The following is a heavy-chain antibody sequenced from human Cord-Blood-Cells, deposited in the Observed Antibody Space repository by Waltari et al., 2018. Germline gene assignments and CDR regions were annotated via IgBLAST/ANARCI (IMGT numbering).Heavy chain of an antibody. CDR2: ISWNSGSI. J-gene: IGHJ2*01. Sequence: EVQLVESGGGLVQPGRSLRLSCAASGLSFDDYAMHWVRQAPGKGLGWVSGISWNSGSIGYADSVKSRFTISRDNAKNSLYLQMNSLRAEDTALYYCAKDKSGSYYWYFDLWGRGTLVTVSS. V-gene: IGHV3-9*01. D-gene: IGHD1-26*01. CDR1: GLSFDDYA. CDR3: AKDKSGSYYWYFDL.